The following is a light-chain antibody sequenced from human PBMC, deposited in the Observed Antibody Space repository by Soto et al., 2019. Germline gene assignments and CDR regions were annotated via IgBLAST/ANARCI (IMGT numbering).Light chain of an antibody. V-gene: IGKV3-15*01. Sequence: EIVMTQSPATLSVSPGERASASCRASQSVRSNLAWYQQKPGQAPSLLIYGASTRATGIPASFSGSGSATEFTLPISSLQSPDFAAYYCQQYNDWHPITFGHGTRLEIK. CDR1: QSVRSN. CDR3: QQYNDWHPIT. CDR2: GAS. J-gene: IGKJ5*01.